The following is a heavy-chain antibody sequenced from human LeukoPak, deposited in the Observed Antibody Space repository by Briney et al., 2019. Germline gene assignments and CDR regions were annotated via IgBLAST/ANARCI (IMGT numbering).Heavy chain of an antibody. CDR3: ARVWTGVGSSGWYGENYFDY. D-gene: IGHD6-19*01. Sequence: ASVKVSCKTSGYTFSDYFMFWVRQAPGRGLEWMGWINPNSGGTNFAQKLQGRVTMTTDTSTSTAYMELRSLRSDDTAVYYCARVWTGVGSSGWYGENYFDYWGQGTLVTVSS. CDR2: INPNSGGT. V-gene: IGHV1-2*02. J-gene: IGHJ4*02. CDR1: GYTFSDYF.